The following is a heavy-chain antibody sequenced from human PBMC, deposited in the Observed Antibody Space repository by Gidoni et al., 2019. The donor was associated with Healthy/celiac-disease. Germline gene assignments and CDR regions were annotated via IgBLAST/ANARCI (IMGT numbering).Heavy chain of an antibody. J-gene: IGHJ4*02. CDR1: GGPISSSSYY. Sequence: QLQLQESGPGLVKPSETLSPTCTVPGGPISSSSYYWGWIRQPPGKGLEWIGSIYYSGSTYYNPSLKSRVTISVDTSKNQFSVKLSSVTAADTAVYYCARHRPGKLVLGTFDYWGQGTLVTVSS. CDR3: ARHRPGKLVLGTFDY. CDR2: IYYSGST. V-gene: IGHV4-39*01. D-gene: IGHD1-1*01.